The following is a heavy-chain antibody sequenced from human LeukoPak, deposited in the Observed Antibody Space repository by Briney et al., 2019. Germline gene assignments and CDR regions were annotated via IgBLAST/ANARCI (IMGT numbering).Heavy chain of an antibody. CDR3: ARAIAVAGAGGYY. J-gene: IGHJ4*02. CDR1: GFAFSSYW. CDR2: INNYGNST. D-gene: IGHD6-19*01. V-gene: IGHV3-74*01. Sequence: GGSLRLSCAASGFAFSSYWMHWVRQAPGKGLMWVSRINNYGNSTSYADSVKGRFTISRDNAKNTLYLQMHSLRAEDTAVYYCARAIAVAGAGGYYWGQGALVTVSS.